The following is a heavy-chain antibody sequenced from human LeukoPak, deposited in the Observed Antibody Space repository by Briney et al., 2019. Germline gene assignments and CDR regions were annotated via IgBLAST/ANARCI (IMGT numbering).Heavy chain of an antibody. D-gene: IGHD6-13*01. J-gene: IGHJ5*02. V-gene: IGHV3-23*01. CDR1: GFTFSSYA. Sequence: PGGSLRLSCAASGFTFSSYAMSWVRQAPGKGLEWVSVISFSGGSTNYADSVKGRFTISRDSPKNTLYLQMNSLRPDDTAVYYCAKDRAGGSVWYAFDPWGQGTLVTVSS. CDR3: AKDRAGGSVWYAFDP. CDR2: ISFSGGST.